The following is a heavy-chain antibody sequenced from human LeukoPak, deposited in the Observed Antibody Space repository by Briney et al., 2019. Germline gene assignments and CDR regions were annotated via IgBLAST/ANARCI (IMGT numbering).Heavy chain of an antibody. Sequence: GGSLRLSCAASGITFSSYGMHWVRQAPGKGLWWVGVISYDGSNKYYADSVKGRFTISRDNAKNTLYLQMNSLRAEDTAVYYCARGYSSGLHFDYWGQGTLVTVSS. CDR3: ARGYSSGLHFDY. CDR2: ISYDGSNK. J-gene: IGHJ4*02. D-gene: IGHD6-19*01. V-gene: IGHV3-30*03. CDR1: GITFSSYG.